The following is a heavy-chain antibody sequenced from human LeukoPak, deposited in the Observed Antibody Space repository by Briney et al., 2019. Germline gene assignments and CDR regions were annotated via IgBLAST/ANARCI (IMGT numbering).Heavy chain of an antibody. J-gene: IGHJ4*02. CDR2: INPNSGGT. V-gene: IGHV1-2*06. Sequence: GASVKVSCKXSGYTFTGYYMHWVRQAPGQGLEWMGRINPNSGGTNYSQKFQGRVTMTRDTSISTAYMELSRLRSDDTAVYYCARVYQGYSSSWPIDYWGQGTLVTVSS. D-gene: IGHD6-13*01. CDR1: GYTFTGYY. CDR3: ARVYQGYSSSWPIDY.